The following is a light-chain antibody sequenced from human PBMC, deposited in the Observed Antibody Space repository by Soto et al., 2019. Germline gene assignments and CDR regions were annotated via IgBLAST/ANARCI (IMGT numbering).Light chain of an antibody. CDR1: QSLLDRLGYNY. Sequence: DVVMTQSPLSLPVTPGEAASISCRSSQSLLDRLGYNYLDWYVQKPGQSPQLLIYMSSNRSSGVPDRFSGSGSGTEFTLTISSLQSEDFAIYFCQQYYHWRTFGQGTKVDIK. V-gene: IGKV2-28*01. CDR3: QQYYHWRT. J-gene: IGKJ1*01. CDR2: MSS.